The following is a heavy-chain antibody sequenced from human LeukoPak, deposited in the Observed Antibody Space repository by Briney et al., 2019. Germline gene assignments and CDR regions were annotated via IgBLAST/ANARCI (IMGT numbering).Heavy chain of an antibody. CDR3: AQDRYSSPAGY. V-gene: IGHV3-23*01. CDR1: GFTFSSSP. D-gene: IGHD6-19*01. Sequence: GGSLRLSCAASGFTFSSSPMSWVRQAPGKGLEWVSGISNSGANTYYADAVKGRFTISRDNSKTTLYLYMNSLGVEDTAVYCCAQDRYSSPAGYWGQGTLVTVSS. CDR2: ISNSGANT. J-gene: IGHJ4*02.